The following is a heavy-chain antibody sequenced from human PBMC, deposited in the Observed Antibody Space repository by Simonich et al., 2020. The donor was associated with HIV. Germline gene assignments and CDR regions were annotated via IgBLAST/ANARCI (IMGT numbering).Heavy chain of an antibody. CDR1: GGTFSSFA. CDR2: ITPIFRTP. D-gene: IGHD3-10*01. Sequence: QVQLVQSGAEVKKPGSSVKVSCKASGGTFSSFAISWVRQAPRLGLEWEGGITPIFRTPNYAQMVQGRVTITADESTSTAYMELSSLRSEDTGIYYCARKGGGRGVYYFDYWGQGTLVTVSS. J-gene: IGHJ4*02. CDR3: ARKGGGRGVYYFDY. V-gene: IGHV1-69*13.